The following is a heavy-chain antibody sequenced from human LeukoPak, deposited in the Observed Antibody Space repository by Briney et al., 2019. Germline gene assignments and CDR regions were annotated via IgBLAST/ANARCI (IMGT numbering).Heavy chain of an antibody. CDR2: VHYSGRT. D-gene: IGHD2-21*02. CDR3: ARHGPVVTATDAFDL. J-gene: IGHJ3*01. Sequence: SSETLSLTCTVSGGSISVNTYYCAWIRQPPGRGLEWIGSVHYSGRTDYNPSLKSRVTISVDTSKNQLSLSLNSVTAADTAVYYRARHGPVVTATDAFDLWGQGTIVTVSS. CDR1: GGSISVNTYY. V-gene: IGHV4-39*01.